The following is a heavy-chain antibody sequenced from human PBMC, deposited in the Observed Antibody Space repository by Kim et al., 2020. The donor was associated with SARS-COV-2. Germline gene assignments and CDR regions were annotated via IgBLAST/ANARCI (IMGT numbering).Heavy chain of an antibody. J-gene: IGHJ4*02. CDR1: GFTFSSYS. CDR2: ISSSSSTI. V-gene: IGHV3-48*04. D-gene: IGHD2-21*02. Sequence: GGSLRLSCAASGFTFSSYSMNWVRQAPGKGLEWVSYISSSSSTIYYADSVKGRFTISRDNAKNSLYLQMNSLRAEDTAVYYCARDPPAYCGGDCYSEYYFDYWGQGTLVTVSS. CDR3: ARDPPAYCGGDCYSEYYFDY.